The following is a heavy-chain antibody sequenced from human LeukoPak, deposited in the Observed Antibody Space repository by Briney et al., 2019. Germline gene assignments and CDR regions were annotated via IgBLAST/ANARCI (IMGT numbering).Heavy chain of an antibody. Sequence: ASVKVSCKASGYTFTSYDINWVRQATGQGLEWMGWMNPNSGNTGYAQKFQGRVTTTRNTSISTAYMELSSLRSEDTAVYYCARVYYDFWSGYINYCYGMDVWGQGTTVTVSS. D-gene: IGHD3-3*01. CDR3: ARVYYDFWSGYINYCYGMDV. V-gene: IGHV1-8*01. CDR1: GYTFTSYD. J-gene: IGHJ6*02. CDR2: MNPNSGNT.